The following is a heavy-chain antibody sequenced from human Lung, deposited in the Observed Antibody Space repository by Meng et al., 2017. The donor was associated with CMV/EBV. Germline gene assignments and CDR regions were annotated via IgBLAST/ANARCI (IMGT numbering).Heavy chain of an antibody. CDR3: ARGCTNTNCYKSDFDY. D-gene: IGHD2-2*02. CDR1: GFTFNNYW. J-gene: IGHJ4*02. V-gene: IGHV3-74*01. CDR2: INGDGSST. Sequence: GGSLRLSCAASGFTFNNYWMHWVRQAPGKGLVWVSRINGDGSSTTYADSVKGRFTISRDNAKNTLYLQMNSLRVEDTAVYYCARGCTNTNCYKSDFDYWGQGTLVTVSS.